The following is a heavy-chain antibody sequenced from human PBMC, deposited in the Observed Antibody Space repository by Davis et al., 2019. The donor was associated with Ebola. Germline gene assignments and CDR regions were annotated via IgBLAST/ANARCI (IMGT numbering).Heavy chain of an antibody. CDR1: GGTFSNYA. CDR3: ARRSMAAIKSFFDS. J-gene: IGHJ4*02. CDR2: IIPIYGTA. Sequence: SVKVSCKASGGTFSNYAISWVRQAPGQGLEWMGGIIPIYGTANFAQRFQGRVSITADDSTSTAYIEVTSLRSEDTAMYYCARRSMAAIKSFFDSWGQGTLVTVSS. V-gene: IGHV1-69*13. D-gene: IGHD5-24*01.